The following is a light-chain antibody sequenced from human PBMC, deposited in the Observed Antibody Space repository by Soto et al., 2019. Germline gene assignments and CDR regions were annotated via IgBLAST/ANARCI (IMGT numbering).Light chain of an antibody. V-gene: IGKV3-11*01. CDR3: QQRTNSPPWT. CDR2: GVS. CDR1: QNISTY. Sequence: EIVWTQSPAPLSLSPWAGASLSCRASQNISTYLAWYQQRPGQVPRLLIYGVSKRAPAIPPRFSGSGSGTDFTLSVSGIETEDFATYYCQQRTNSPPWTFGQGTRVELK. J-gene: IGKJ1*01.